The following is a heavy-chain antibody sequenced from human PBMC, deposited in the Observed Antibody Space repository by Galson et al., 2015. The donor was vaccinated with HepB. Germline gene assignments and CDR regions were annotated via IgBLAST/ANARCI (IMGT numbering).Heavy chain of an antibody. D-gene: IGHD3-22*01. CDR3: AKAPKGSPITMTSSGWFDP. J-gene: IGHJ5*02. CDR2: ISGSGGST. Sequence: SLRLSCAASGFTFSSYAMSWVRQAPGKGLEWVSAISGSGGSTYYADSVKGRFTISRDNSKNTLYLQMNSLRAEDTAVYYCAKAPKGSPITMTSSGWFDPWGQGTLVTVSS. V-gene: IGHV3-23*01. CDR1: GFTFSSYA.